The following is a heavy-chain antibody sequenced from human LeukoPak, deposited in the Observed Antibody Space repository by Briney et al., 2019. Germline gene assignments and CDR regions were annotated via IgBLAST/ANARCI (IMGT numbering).Heavy chain of an antibody. D-gene: IGHD5-12*01. V-gene: IGHV4-39*07. CDR1: GGSISSSSYY. J-gene: IGHJ4*02. Sequence: SETLSLTCTVSGGSISSSSYYWGWIRQPPGKGLEWIGSIYYSGSTYYNPSLKSRVTISVDTSRNQFSLKLSSVTAADTAVYYCAGQYTGYDAFDYWGQGTLVTVSS. CDR3: AGQYTGYDAFDY. CDR2: IYYSGST.